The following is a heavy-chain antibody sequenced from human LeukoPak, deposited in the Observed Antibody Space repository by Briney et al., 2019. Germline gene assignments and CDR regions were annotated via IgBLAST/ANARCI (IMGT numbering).Heavy chain of an antibody. V-gene: IGHV3-30*04. Sequence: GGSLRLSCVASGFTFSNYAMHWVRQAPGKGLEWLAVISYDGSNEYYADSVKGRFTISRDNSKNTLYLQMNSLRAEDTAVYYCARDRRDFWSGYHGNWFDPWGQGTLVTVSS. CDR1: GFTFSNYA. CDR2: ISYDGSNE. CDR3: ARDRRDFWSGYHGNWFDP. J-gene: IGHJ5*02. D-gene: IGHD3-3*01.